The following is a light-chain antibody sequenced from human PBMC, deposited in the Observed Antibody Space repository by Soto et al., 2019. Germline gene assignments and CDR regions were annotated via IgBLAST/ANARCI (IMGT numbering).Light chain of an antibody. Sequence: QSVLTQPASVSGSPGQSITMTCTGTSSDVGGYNYVSWYQQHPGKAPKLMIYDVSNRPSGVSNRFSGSKSGNTASLTISGLQPEDEADYYCSSYTSSSILFGGGTKVTVL. CDR2: DVS. CDR3: SSYTSSSIL. CDR1: SSDVGGYNY. J-gene: IGLJ3*02. V-gene: IGLV2-14*01.